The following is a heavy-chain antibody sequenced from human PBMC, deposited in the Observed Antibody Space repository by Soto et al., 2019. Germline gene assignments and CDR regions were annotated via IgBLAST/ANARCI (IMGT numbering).Heavy chain of an antibody. V-gene: IGHV1-2*04. CDR3: ARGSGVEGPLYYYYYMDV. CDR2: INPNSGDT. D-gene: IGHD2-8*01. J-gene: IGHJ6*03. Sequence: QVQLVQSGAEVKKPGASVKVSCKASGYTFTGYYMHWVRQAPGQGLEWMGWINPNSGDTNYAQKFQGWVTMTRDTSISTAYMELSRLRSDDTAVYYCARGSGVEGPLYYYYYMDVWGKGTTVTVSS. CDR1: GYTFTGYY.